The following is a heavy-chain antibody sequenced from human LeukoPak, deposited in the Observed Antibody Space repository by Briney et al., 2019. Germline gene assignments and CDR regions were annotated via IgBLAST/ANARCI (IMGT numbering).Heavy chain of an antibody. CDR3: ARVVAAAGNNWFDP. D-gene: IGHD6-13*01. J-gene: IGHJ5*02. Sequence: SETLSLTCAVYGGSFSGYYWSWIRQPPGKGLERIGEINHSGSTNYNPSLKSRLSISIDTSKNQFSLKLNSVSAADTAVYYCARVVAAAGNNWFDPWGQGTLVTVSS. CDR2: INHSGST. CDR1: GGSFSGYY. V-gene: IGHV4-34*01.